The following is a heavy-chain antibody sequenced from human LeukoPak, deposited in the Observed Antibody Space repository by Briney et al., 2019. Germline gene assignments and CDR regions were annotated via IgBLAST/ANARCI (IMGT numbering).Heavy chain of an antibody. CDR3: TSDSSSWRHFDY. D-gene: IGHD6-13*01. V-gene: IGHV3-49*02. CDR1: GFTFASYP. Sequence: PGGSLRLSCAASGFTFASYPLNWVRQAPGKGLEWVGFIRSKAYGGTTKYAASVKGRFTISRDDSKSIAYLQMNSLKTEDTAVYYCTSDSSSWRHFDYWGQGTLVTVSS. CDR2: IRSKAYGGTT. J-gene: IGHJ4*02.